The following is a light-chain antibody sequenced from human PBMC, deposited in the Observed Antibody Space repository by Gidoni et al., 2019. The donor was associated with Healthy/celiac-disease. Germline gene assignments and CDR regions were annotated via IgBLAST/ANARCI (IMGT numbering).Light chain of an antibody. Sequence: IVMTQSPATLSVSPGERATLSCRASQSVSSNLAWYQQKPGQAPRLLIYGASTRATGIPARFSGSGSGTDFTLTISSLQSEDFAVYYCQQYNNWPLTFGQGTKVEIK. J-gene: IGKJ1*01. CDR1: QSVSSN. CDR2: GAS. CDR3: QQYNNWPLT. V-gene: IGKV3-15*01.